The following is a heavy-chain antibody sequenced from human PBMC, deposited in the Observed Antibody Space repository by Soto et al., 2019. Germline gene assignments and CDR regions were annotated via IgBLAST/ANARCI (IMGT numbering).Heavy chain of an antibody. CDR2: ISGSGSST. CDR3: ARAVVGAIRPYAAFDI. Sequence: VGSLRLSCAASGFTFSSYAMNWVRQAPEKGLEWVSAISGSGSSTYYADSVKGRFTISRDNSKNTLYLQMHSLRAEDTAVYYCARAVVGAIRPYAAFDIWGQGTMVTVSS. V-gene: IGHV3-23*01. CDR1: GFTFSSYA. J-gene: IGHJ3*02. D-gene: IGHD1-26*01.